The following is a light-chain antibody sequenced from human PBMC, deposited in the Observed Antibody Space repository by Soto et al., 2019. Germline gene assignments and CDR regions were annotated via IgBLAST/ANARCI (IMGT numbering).Light chain of an antibody. V-gene: IGLV2-23*01. J-gene: IGLJ2*01. CDR2: EGS. Sequence: QSALTQPASVSGSPGQSITISCTGTSSDVGSYNLVSWYQQHPGKAPKLMIYEGSTRPSGVSNRFSGSKSGNTASLTISGLQAEDEADYYCCSYAGSSIHVVFGGGTKLTVL. CDR3: CSYAGSSIHVV. CDR1: SSDVGSYNL.